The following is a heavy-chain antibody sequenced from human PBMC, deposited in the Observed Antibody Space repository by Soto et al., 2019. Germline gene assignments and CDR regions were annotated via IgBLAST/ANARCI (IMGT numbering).Heavy chain of an antibody. D-gene: IGHD2-15*01. CDR2: IGPESGAT. V-gene: IGHV1-2*02. CDR1: GYTFTGHY. J-gene: IGHJ6*02. Sequence: ASVKVSCKASGYTFTGHYIHWVRQAPEQGPEWMGEIGPESGATRYAQRFQGRVTMTRDMSITTVYMELNNLSPDDTAVYYCARVHCSAGTCLDGLDFWGQGTTVTVSS. CDR3: ARVHCSAGTCLDGLDF.